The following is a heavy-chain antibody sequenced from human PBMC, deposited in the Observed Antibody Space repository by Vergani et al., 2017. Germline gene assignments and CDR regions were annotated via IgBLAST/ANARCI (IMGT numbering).Heavy chain of an antibody. CDR2: ISWTSGSI. D-gene: IGHD3/OR15-3a*01. V-gene: IGHV3-9*01. CDR3: AKDIDPGPWTNLYYYGMDV. Sequence: EVQLVESGGGLVQPGRSLRLSCAASGFTFDDYDMHWVRQAPGKGLEWVSGISWTSGSIGYADSVKGRFTISRDNAKTSLYLQMNSLRAEDTALYYCAKDIDPGPWTNLYYYGMDVWGQGTTVTVSS. J-gene: IGHJ6*02. CDR1: GFTFDDYD.